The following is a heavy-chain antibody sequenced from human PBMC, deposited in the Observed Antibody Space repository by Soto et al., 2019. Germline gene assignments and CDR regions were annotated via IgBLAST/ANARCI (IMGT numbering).Heavy chain of an antibody. D-gene: IGHD2-2*01. V-gene: IGHV1-69*13. CDR1: GGTFSSYA. CDR3: ARRVRLENGVPAAYNWFDP. J-gene: IGHJ5*02. Sequence: GASVKVSCKASGGTFSSYAISWVRQAPGQGLEWMGGIIPIFGTANYAQKFQGRVTITADESTSTAYMELSSLRSEDTAVYYCARRVRLENGVPAAYNWFDPWGQGTLVTVSS. CDR2: IIPIFGTA.